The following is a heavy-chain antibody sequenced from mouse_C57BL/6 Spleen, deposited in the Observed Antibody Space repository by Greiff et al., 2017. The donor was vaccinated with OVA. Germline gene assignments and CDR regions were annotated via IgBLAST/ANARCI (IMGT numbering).Heavy chain of an antibody. Sequence: VQLQQSGPELVKPGASVKISCKASGYAFSSSWMNWVKQRPGKGLEWIGRIYPGDGDTNYNGKFKGKATLTADKSSSTAYMQLSSLTSEDSAVYFCARSFIGLYGRSYGAMDYWGQGTSVTVSS. CDR1: GYAFSSSW. CDR2: IYPGDGDT. D-gene: IGHD1-1*01. V-gene: IGHV1-82*01. J-gene: IGHJ4*01. CDR3: ARSFIGLYGRSYGAMDY.